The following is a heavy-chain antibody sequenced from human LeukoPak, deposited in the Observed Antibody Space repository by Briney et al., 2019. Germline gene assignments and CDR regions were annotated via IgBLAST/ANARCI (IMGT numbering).Heavy chain of an antibody. CDR1: GFTFSNYE. CDR2: ISSSGSTK. D-gene: IGHD3-22*01. Sequence: GGSLRLSCAASGFTFSNYEMNWVRQAPGKGLEWVSYISSSGSTKDYADSVKGRFTVSRDNAKNSLFLQMNSLRVEDTAVYYCARAHYYDSSGLDNWGQGTLVTVSS. V-gene: IGHV3-48*03. J-gene: IGHJ4*02. CDR3: ARAHYYDSSGLDN.